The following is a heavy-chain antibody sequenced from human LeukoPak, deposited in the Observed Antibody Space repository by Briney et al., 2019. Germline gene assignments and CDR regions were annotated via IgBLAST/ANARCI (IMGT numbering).Heavy chain of an antibody. CDR3: ARDRSSSWPYGMDE. J-gene: IGHJ6*02. CDR1: GFKFEDHG. Sequence: GGSLRLSCLVFGFKFEDHGIHWVRQVPGKGLEWVSGISWNGGFMGYADSVKGRFTVSRDNAKNSVYLQMTSLRVEDTAFYYCARDRSSSWPYGMDEWGPGTAVTVSS. D-gene: IGHD6-13*01. CDR2: ISWNGGFM. V-gene: IGHV3-9*01.